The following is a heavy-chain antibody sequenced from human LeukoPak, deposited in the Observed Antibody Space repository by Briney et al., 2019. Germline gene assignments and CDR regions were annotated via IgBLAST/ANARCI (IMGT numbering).Heavy chain of an antibody. CDR1: GGTFSSYA. CDR3: AREWNTVTTGPFDL. V-gene: IGHV1-69*05. D-gene: IGHD4-17*01. J-gene: IGHJ2*01. Sequence: GASVKVSCKASGGTFSSYAISWVRQAPGQGLEWMGGIIPIFGTANYAQKFQGRVTITTDESTSTAYMELSSLRSEDTAVYYCAREWNTVTTGPFDLWGRGTLVTVSS. CDR2: IIPIFGTA.